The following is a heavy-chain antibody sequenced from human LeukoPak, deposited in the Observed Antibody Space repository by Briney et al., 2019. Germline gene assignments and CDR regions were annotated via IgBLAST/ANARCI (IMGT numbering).Heavy chain of an antibody. V-gene: IGHV1-18*01. CDR2: ISAYNGNT. CDR3: ARDSPYSSSSLGFDY. CDR1: GYTFTTFG. D-gene: IGHD6-13*01. Sequence: GASVKVSCKASGYTFTTFGISWVRQAPGQGLEWMGWISAYNGNTSYEQKVQGRGTMTTDTSTGTAYMELRSLRSDDTAVYYCARDSPYSSSSLGFDYWGQGTLVTVSS. J-gene: IGHJ4*02.